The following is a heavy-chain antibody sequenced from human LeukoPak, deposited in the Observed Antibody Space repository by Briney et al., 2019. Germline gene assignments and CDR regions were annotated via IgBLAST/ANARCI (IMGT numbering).Heavy chain of an antibody. V-gene: IGHV4-59*01. Sequence: SETLSLTCTVSGGSISSYYWSWIRQPPGKGLEWIGYIYYSGSTNYNPSLKSRATISVDTSKNQFSLKLSSVTAADTAVYYCASHYGSGSYLGEAFDIWGQGTMVTVSS. J-gene: IGHJ3*02. D-gene: IGHD3-10*01. CDR1: GGSISSYY. CDR2: IYYSGST. CDR3: ASHYGSGSYLGEAFDI.